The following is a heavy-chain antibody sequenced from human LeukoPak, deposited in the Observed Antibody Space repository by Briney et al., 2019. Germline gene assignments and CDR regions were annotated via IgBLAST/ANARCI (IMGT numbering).Heavy chain of an antibody. V-gene: IGHV3-33*06. J-gene: IGHJ6*02. CDR2: IWYDGSNK. Sequence: TGGSLRLSCAASGFTFSSYGMHWVRQAPGKGLEWVAVIWYDGSNKYYADSVKGRFTISRDNSKNTLYLQMNSLRAEDTAAYYCAKDPGYYYGMDVWGQGTTVTVSS. CDR1: GFTFSSYG. CDR3: AKDPGYYYGMDV.